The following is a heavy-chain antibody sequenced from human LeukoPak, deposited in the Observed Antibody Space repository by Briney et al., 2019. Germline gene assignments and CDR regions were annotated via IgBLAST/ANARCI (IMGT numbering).Heavy chain of an antibody. Sequence: PGGSLRLSCAASGFTFSSYAMSWVRQAPGKGLEWVSAISGSGGSTYYADSVKGRFTISRDNSKNTLYLQMNRLRAEDTVVYYCAKTVLRYFDWLLAPDTGDAFDIWGQGTMVTVSS. CDR1: GFTFSSYA. CDR2: ISGSGGST. J-gene: IGHJ3*02. V-gene: IGHV3-23*01. CDR3: AKTVLRYFDWLLAPDTGDAFDI. D-gene: IGHD3-9*01.